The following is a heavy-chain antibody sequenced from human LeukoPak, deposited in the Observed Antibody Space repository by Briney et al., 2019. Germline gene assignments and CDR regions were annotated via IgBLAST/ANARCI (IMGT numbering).Heavy chain of an antibody. V-gene: IGHV3-33*01. J-gene: IGHJ1*01. CDR2: IWYDGSNK. CDR1: GFTFSSYG. CDR3: ARSETTVTTDLNFQH. D-gene: IGHD4-17*01. Sequence: GRSLRLSCAASGFTFSSYGMHWVRQAPGKGLEWVAVIWYDGSNKYYADSVKGRFTISRDNSKNTLYLQMNRLRAEDTAVYYCARSETTVTTDLNFQHWGQGTLVTVSS.